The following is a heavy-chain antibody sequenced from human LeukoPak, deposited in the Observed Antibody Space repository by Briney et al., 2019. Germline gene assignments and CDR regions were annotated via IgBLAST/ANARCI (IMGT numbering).Heavy chain of an antibody. CDR3: ATRPYGDYPFDI. D-gene: IGHD4-17*01. Sequence: PSETLSLTCTVSGGSISRYYWTWIRQPPGKGLEWIGYIYYSGSTNYNPSLTSRVTISVDTSKNQFSLKLSSVTAADTAVYYCATRPYGDYPFDIWGQGTMVTVSS. CDR2: IYYSGST. V-gene: IGHV4-59*12. J-gene: IGHJ3*02. CDR1: GGSISRYY.